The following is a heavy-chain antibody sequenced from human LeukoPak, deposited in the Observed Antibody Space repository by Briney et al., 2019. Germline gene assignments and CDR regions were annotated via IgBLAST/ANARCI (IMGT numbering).Heavy chain of an antibody. CDR2: ISPTSAYI. J-gene: IGHJ3*01. D-gene: IGHD3-22*01. CDR1: GFTLSGHR. CDR3: ARTIYYYESTSYFSDAFDV. V-gene: IGHV3-21*01. Sequence: PGGSLRLSCAATGFTLSGHRMNWVRQAPGKGLEWVSSISPTSAYIYYEDSVKGRFTISRDDAKSSLYLEMDSLRAEDTAVYYCARTIYYYESTSYFSDAFDVWGQGTMVTVSS.